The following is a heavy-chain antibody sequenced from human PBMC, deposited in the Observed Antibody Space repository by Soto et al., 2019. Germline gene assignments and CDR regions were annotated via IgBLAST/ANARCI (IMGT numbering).Heavy chain of an antibody. CDR2: IYPGDSDT. V-gene: IGHV5-51*01. CDR1: GYIFSIYW. Sequence: PGESLKISCKGSGYIFSIYWIAWVRQMPGKGLEWMGTIYPGDSDTKYSPSFQGQVTISADTPTSTTYLQWSSLKASDNAIYYCTRLRGCTNGVCYTFDYWGQGTLATVSS. D-gene: IGHD2-8*01. J-gene: IGHJ4*02. CDR3: TRLRGCTNGVCYTFDY.